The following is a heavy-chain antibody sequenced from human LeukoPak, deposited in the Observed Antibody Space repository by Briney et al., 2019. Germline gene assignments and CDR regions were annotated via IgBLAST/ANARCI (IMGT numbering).Heavy chain of an antibody. CDR2: INHSGST. D-gene: IGHD3-16*01. CDR3: ARHRWGGGSAFDI. CDR1: GGSFSGYY. J-gene: IGHJ3*02. V-gene: IGHV4-34*01. Sequence: NTSETLSLTCAVYGGSFSGYYWSWIRQPPGKGLEWIGEINHSGSTNYNPSLKSRVTISVDTSKNQFSLKLSSVTAADTAVYYCARHRWGGGSAFDIWGQGTMVTVSS.